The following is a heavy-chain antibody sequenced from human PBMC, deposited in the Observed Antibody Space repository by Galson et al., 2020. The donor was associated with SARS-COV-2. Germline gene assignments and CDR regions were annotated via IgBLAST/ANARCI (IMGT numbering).Heavy chain of an antibody. CDR2: ISSSGSTI. V-gene: IGHV3-11*01. CDR1: GFTLSDYY. Sequence: GGSLRLSCAASGFTLSDYYMSWIRQAPGKGLEWVSYISSSGSTIYYADSVKGRFTISRDNAKNSLYLQMNSLRAEDTAVYYCAREPTYYDILTGYRRPYYFDYWGQGTLVTVSS. J-gene: IGHJ4*02. D-gene: IGHD3-9*01. CDR3: AREPTYYDILTGYRRPYYFDY.